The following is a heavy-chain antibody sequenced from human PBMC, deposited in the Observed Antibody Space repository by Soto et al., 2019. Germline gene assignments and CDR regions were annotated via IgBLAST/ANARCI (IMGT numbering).Heavy chain of an antibody. CDR1: GYTFTSYY. CDR3: ARDRYYDSSGYYYEIDY. D-gene: IGHD3-22*01. V-gene: IGHV1-46*01. CDR2: INPSGGST. J-gene: IGHJ4*02. Sequence: ASVKVSCKASGYTFTSYYMHWVRQAPGQGLEWMGIINPSGGSTSYAQKFQGRVTMTRDTSTSTVYMELSSLRSEDTAVYYCARDRYYDSSGYYYEIDYWGQGTLVTVSS.